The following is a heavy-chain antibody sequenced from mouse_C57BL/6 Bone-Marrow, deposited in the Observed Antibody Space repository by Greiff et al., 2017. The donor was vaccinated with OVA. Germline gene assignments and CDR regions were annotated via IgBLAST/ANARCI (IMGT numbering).Heavy chain of an antibody. CDR1: GFTFSSYG. CDR3: ARRYYYGSSYGFAY. D-gene: IGHD1-1*01. Sequence: DVKLVESGGGLVKPGGSLKLSCAASGFTFSSYGMSWVRQTPDKRLEWVATISSGGSYTYYPDSVKGRFTISRDNAKNTLYLQMSSLKSEDTAMYYCARRYYYGSSYGFAYWGQGTLVTVLC. CDR2: ISSGGSYT. J-gene: IGHJ3*01. V-gene: IGHV5-6*03.